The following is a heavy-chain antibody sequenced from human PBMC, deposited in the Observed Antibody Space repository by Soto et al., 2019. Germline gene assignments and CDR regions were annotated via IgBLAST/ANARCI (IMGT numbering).Heavy chain of an antibody. CDR1: GFTFSSYG. Sequence: QVQLVESGGGVVQPGRSLRLSCAASGFTFSSYGMHWVRQAPGKGLEWVAVIWYDGSNKYYADSVKGRFTISRDNSKNTLCMQMNSPGARDTGVYYCARGGGSTGYSSSWLKNDYWGQGTLVTVSS. V-gene: IGHV3-33*01. CDR3: ARGGGSTGYSSSWLKNDY. CDR2: IWYDGSNK. D-gene: IGHD6-13*01. J-gene: IGHJ4*02.